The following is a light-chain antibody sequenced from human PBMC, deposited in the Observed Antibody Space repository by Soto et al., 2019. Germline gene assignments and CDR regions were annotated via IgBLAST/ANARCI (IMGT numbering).Light chain of an antibody. J-gene: IGKJ1*01. CDR3: QQANSFPWT. CDR1: QGIGSW. V-gene: IGKV1-12*01. Sequence: IQISQTPSSVSSSVGDRVTITCRASQGIGSWLAWYQQKPGKAPNLLIYGALSLQSGVPSRFSGSVSGTDFTLTISSLQPEDTGTYYCQQANSFPWTFGQGTKVDI. CDR2: GAL.